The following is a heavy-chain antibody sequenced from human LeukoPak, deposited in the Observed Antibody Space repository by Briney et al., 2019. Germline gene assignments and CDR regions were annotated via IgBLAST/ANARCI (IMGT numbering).Heavy chain of an antibody. CDR2: SRNKADSYTT. CDR1: GFTFSDHY. V-gene: IGHV3-72*01. Sequence: GGSLRLSCAASGFTFSDHYMDWVRQAPGKGLEGVGRSRNKADSYTTEYAASVRGRFTISRDESKNSLYLQMNSLKTEDTAVYYCARANIAVTDYWGQGTLVTVSS. J-gene: IGHJ4*02. CDR3: ARANIAVTDY. D-gene: IGHD6-19*01.